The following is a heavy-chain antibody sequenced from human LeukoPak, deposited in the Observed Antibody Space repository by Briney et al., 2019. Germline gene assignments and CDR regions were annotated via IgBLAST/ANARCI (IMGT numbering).Heavy chain of an antibody. J-gene: IGHJ4*02. CDR2: ISAISSYI. CDR3: VRGSYGAYDY. D-gene: IGHD4-17*01. Sequence: PGGSLRLSCAAAGFTFSTYVMSWVRQAPGKGLEWVSSISAISSYIYYADAVHGRFTVSRDNAKYSLYLQMNSLRAEDTAVYYCVRGSYGAYDYWGQGSLVTVSS. CDR1: GFTFSTYV. V-gene: IGHV3-21*01.